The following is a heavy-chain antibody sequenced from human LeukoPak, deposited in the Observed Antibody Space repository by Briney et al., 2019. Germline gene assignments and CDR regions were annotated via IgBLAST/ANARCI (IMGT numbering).Heavy chain of an antibody. CDR2: IWYDGSNK. V-gene: IGHV3-33*06. J-gene: IGHJ4*02. D-gene: IGHD3-22*01. CDR3: AKDMSAYYYDSSGSDY. Sequence: GGSLRLSCAASGFTFSSYGMHWVRLAPGKGLEWVAVIWYDGSNKYYADSVKGRFTISRDNSKNTPYLQMNSLRAEDTAVYYCAKDMSAYYYDSSGSDYWGQGTLVTVSS. CDR1: GFTFSSYG.